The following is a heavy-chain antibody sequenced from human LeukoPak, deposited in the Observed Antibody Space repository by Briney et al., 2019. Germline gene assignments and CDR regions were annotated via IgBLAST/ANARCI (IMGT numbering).Heavy chain of an antibody. V-gene: IGHV3-66*01. CDR2: IYSGGST. CDR1: GFTVSSNY. J-gene: IGHJ4*02. D-gene: IGHD5-18*01. Sequence: GGSLRLSCAASGFTVSSNYMSWVRQAPGKGLEWVSLIYSGGSTYYADSVKGRFTISRDNSKNTLYLQMNSLRAEDTAVYYCARGPHNTAMVTFDYWGQGTLVTVSS. CDR3: ARGPHNTAMVTFDY.